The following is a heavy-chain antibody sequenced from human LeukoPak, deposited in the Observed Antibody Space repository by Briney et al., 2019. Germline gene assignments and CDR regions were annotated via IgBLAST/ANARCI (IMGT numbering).Heavy chain of an antibody. Sequence: GGSLRLSCAASGFTFSTFAMIWVRQPPGKGLEWVSSIFPSGGEIHYADSVKGRFTISRDNAKNSLYLQMNSLRAEDTAVYYCARGSAIDYWGQGTLVTVSS. V-gene: IGHV3-21*01. D-gene: IGHD3-10*01. CDR3: ARGSAIDY. CDR2: IFPSGGEI. J-gene: IGHJ4*02. CDR1: GFTFSTFA.